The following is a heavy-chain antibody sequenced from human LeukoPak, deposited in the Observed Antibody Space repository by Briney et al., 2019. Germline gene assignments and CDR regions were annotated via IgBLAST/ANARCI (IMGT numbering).Heavy chain of an antibody. J-gene: IGHJ4*02. CDR1: GGSINNY. CDR2: VFASGSP. CDR3: ARGGYDILTGYSYYFDY. D-gene: IGHD3-9*01. V-gene: IGHV4-4*07. Sequence: SEALSLTCTVSGGSINNYWNWIRQPAGKGLEWIGRVFASGSPNYNPSLKSRVSMSVDTSSNQFSLKLSSVTAADTAVYYCARGGYDILTGYSYYFDYWGQGTLVTVSS.